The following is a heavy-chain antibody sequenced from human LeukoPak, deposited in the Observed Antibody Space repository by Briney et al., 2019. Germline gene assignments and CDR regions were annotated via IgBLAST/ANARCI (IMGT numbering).Heavy chain of an antibody. CDR1: DNSISSHF. CDR3: ARDSVPYDSRGLSSNFYYSYMDA. J-gene: IGHJ6*03. D-gene: IGHD3-22*01. CDR2: IHYSGST. Sequence: SETLSLTCTVSDNSISSHFWNWIRQPPGKGLEWIGYIHYSGSTNYNPSLKSRIIISVDRSKNQISLKLSSVTAADTAVYYCARDSVPYDSRGLSSNFYYSYMDAWGKGTTVTVSS. V-gene: IGHV4-59*11.